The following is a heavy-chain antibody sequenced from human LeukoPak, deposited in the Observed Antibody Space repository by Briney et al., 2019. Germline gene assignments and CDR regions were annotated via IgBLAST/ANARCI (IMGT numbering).Heavy chain of an antibody. D-gene: IGHD3-22*01. V-gene: IGHV4-34*01. CDR2: INHSGST. CDR3: AREEYYYDSSGYYYRDAFDI. CDR1: GGSFSGYY. Sequence: TASETLSLTCAVYGGSFSGYYWSWLRQPPGKGLEWIGEINHSGSTNYNPSLKSRVTISVDTSKNQFSLKLSSVTAADTAVYYCAREEYYYDSSGYYYRDAFDIWGQGTMVTVSS. J-gene: IGHJ3*02.